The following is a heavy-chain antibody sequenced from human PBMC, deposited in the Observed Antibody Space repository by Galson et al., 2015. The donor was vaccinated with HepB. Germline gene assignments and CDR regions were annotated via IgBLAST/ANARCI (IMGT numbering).Heavy chain of an antibody. D-gene: IGHD5-18*01. CDR2: IWADGTTK. J-gene: IGHJ4*02. CDR1: GFTFTNYA. Sequence: SLRLSCAASGFTFTNYAIHWVRQAPGKGLEWVALIWADGTTKYYAGSVEGRFTISRDNSKNTVHLQMNSLRAEDTAIYYCSRQKEFTVMAYFDYWGQGTLVTVSS. CDR3: SRQKEFTVMAYFDY. V-gene: IGHV3-33*08.